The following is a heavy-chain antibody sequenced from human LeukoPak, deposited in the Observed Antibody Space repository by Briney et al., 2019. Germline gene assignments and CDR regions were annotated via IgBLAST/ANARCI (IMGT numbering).Heavy chain of an antibody. D-gene: IGHD3-22*01. Sequence: SVKVSCKASGGTFSSYAISWVRQAPGQGLEWMGGIIPISGTANYAQKFQGRVTITADESTSTAYMELSSLRSEDTAVYYCARGRETYYYDSSGYYRFDYWGQGTLVTVSS. J-gene: IGHJ4*02. V-gene: IGHV1-69*13. CDR2: IIPISGTA. CDR3: ARGRETYYYDSSGYYRFDY. CDR1: GGTFSSYA.